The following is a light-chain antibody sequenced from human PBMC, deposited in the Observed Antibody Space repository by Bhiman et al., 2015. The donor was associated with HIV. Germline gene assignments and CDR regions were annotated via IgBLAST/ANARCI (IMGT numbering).Light chain of an antibody. V-gene: IGLV3-1*01. CDR3: QARDSSTEV. CDR1: KLGDRY. Sequence: SYELTQPPSVSVSPGQTASITCSGDKLGDRYAHWYQQKPGQSPVLVIYQDNKRPSGIPERFSGSNSGNTATLTISGTQATDEADYYCQARDSSTEVFGTGTKVTVL. CDR2: QDN. J-gene: IGLJ1*01.